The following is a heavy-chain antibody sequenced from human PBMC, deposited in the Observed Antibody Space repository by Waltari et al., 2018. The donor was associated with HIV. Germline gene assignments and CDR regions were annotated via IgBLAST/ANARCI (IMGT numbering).Heavy chain of an antibody. Sequence: EVQLVQSGAEVNKPGESLNMSCKASGYDFTHYWIGWVRQMPGKGLECMGLIYPSDSDTKYSPSFQGQVTLSADKSINTAYLHWSSLKAPDTAIYYCARRGNNYGDAFDIWGQGTMVNVS. J-gene: IGHJ3*02. CDR1: GYDFTHYW. D-gene: IGHD4-17*01. V-gene: IGHV5-51*03. CDR3: ARRGNNYGDAFDI. CDR2: IYPSDSDT.